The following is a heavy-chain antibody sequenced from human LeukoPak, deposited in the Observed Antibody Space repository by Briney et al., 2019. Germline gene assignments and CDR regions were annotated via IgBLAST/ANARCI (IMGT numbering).Heavy chain of an antibody. J-gene: IGHJ4*02. CDR1: GFTFSSYE. Sequence: GGSLRLSCAASGFTFSSYEMNWVRQAPGKGLEWVSYISSSGSTIYYADSVKGRFTISRDNAKDSLYLQMNSLRAEDTAVYYCARGNVYGDYVDYWGQGTLVTVSS. D-gene: IGHD4-17*01. V-gene: IGHV3-48*03. CDR3: ARGNVYGDYVDY. CDR2: ISSSGSTI.